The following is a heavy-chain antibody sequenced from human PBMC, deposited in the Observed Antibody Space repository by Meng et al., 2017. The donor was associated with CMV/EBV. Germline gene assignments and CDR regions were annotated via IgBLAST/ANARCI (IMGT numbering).Heavy chain of an antibody. CDR1: GYTFTGYY. J-gene: IGHJ6*02. Sequence: ASVKVSCKASGYTFTGYYMHWVRQAPGQGREWMGWINPNSGGTNYAQKFQGRVTMTRDTSISTAYMELSRLRSDDTAVYYCARGGERDSSGYRYGMDVWGQGTTVTVSS. D-gene: IGHD3-22*01. CDR3: ARGGERDSSGYRYGMDV. V-gene: IGHV1-2*02. CDR2: INPNSGGT.